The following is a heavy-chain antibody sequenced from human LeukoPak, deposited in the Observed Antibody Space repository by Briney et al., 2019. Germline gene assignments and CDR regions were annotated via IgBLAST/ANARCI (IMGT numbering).Heavy chain of an antibody. CDR1: GFTCSSYW. J-gene: IGHJ2*01. V-gene: IGHV3-74*01. CDR3: AASVASQWLTYWYFDL. Sequence: GASVKLSCAAAGFTCSSYWLHWVRQAPALGLLLLPLLNSDGSSTSYADSVKGRFTISRDNAKNTLYLQMNSLRAEDTAVYYCAASVASQWLTYWYFDLWGRGTLVTVSS. D-gene: IGHD6-19*01. CDR2: LNSDGSST.